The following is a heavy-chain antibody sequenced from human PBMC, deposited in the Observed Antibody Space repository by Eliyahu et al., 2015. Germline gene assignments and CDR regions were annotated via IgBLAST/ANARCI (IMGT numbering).Heavy chain of an antibody. J-gene: IGHJ4*02. Sequence: QVQLVESGGGVVQPGRSLRXSCAASGFTFSSYGMHWVRQAPGKGLXGVAVIWYDGSNKYYADSVKGRFTISRDNSKNTLYLQVSSLRAEDTAVYYCARERPGVAASFDYWGQGTLVTVSS. CDR3: ARERPGVAASFDY. CDR2: IWYDGSNK. CDR1: GFTFSSYG. V-gene: IGHV3-33*01. D-gene: IGHD2-15*01.